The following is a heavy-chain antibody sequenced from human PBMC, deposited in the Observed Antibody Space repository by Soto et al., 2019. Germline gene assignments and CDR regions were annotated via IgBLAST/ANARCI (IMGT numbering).Heavy chain of an antibody. J-gene: IGHJ6*02. V-gene: IGHV1-8*01. Sequence: GASVKVSCKASGYTFTSYDINWVRQATGQGLEWMGWMNPNSGNTGYAQKFQGRVTMTRNASISTAYMELSSLRSDDTAVYYCARDRKLQQLDHELTYYGMDVWGQGTTVTVSS. CDR3: ARDRKLQQLDHELTYYGMDV. D-gene: IGHD6-13*01. CDR2: MNPNSGNT. CDR1: GYTFTSYD.